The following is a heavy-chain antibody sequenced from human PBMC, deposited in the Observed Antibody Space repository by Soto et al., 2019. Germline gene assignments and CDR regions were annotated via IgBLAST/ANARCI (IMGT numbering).Heavy chain of an antibody. V-gene: IGHV1-18*01. J-gene: IGHJ1*01. Sequence: QVQLVQSGAEVKKPGASVKVSCKASGYTFTSYGISWVRQAPGQGLEWMGWISAYNGNTNYAQKLQGRVTMTTDTSTSTAYMELRSLRSDAPAVYYCARAHYDFWSGYYTAEYFPHWGQGTLVTVSS. CDR2: ISAYNGNT. CDR1: GYTFTSYG. D-gene: IGHD3-3*01. CDR3: ARAHYDFWSGYYTAEYFPH.